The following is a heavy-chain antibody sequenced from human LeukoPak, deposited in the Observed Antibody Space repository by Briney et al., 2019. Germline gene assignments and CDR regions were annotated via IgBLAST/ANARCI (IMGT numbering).Heavy chain of an antibody. J-gene: IGHJ4*02. CDR1: GFTFRNYG. Sequence: PGRSLRLSCTASGFTFRNYGIHWVRQGPGKGLEWVTLMSYDGSKTYYADSVKGRFTISRDNSKNTLYLQMNSLRAEDTALYYCARQRTYYSDSSGPFDYWGQGTLVTVSS. D-gene: IGHD3-22*01. CDR2: MSYDGSKT. CDR3: ARQRTYYSDSSGPFDY. V-gene: IGHV3-30*03.